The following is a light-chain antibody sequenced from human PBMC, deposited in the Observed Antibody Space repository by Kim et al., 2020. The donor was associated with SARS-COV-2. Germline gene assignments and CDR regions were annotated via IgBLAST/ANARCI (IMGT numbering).Light chain of an antibody. CDR3: QQYKNWPPEYS. CDR1: QSIGVN. V-gene: IGKV3-15*01. CDR2: GAS. J-gene: IGKJ2*03. Sequence: IVMTQSPGTLSVSPGGRATLSCRSSQSIGVNLAWYQQKIGQPPRLLISGASTRATGTPARFSGSGSETEFTLTISSLQSEDFAVYYCQQYKNWPPEYSFGQGTKLEI.